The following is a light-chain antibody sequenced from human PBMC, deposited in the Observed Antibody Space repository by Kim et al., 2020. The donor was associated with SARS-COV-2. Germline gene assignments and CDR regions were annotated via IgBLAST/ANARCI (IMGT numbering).Light chain of an antibody. V-gene: IGKV1D-13*01. CDR2: DAS. CDR1: QHISSA. J-gene: IGKJ4*01. CDR3: QQSDDYPLT. Sequence: AIQLTQSPASLSASVGDRVTITCRASQHISSALAWFQQTPGKPPKLLIYDASTLESGVPSRFSGSRSGTHFNITINSLQPEDFGTYYCQQSDDYPLTFGGGTKVDIK.